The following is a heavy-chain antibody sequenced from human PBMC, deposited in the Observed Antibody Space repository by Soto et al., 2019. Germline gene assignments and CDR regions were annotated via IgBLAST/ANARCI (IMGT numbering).Heavy chain of an antibody. CDR1: VGRIKSCSDD. CDR2: IDESGDS. D-gene: IGHD1-1*01. J-gene: IGHJ4*02. Sequence: PAYSTPLTGAASVGRIKSCSDDFGWIRQSPGTGLEWIGSIDESGDSYYNPSLKSRVTIFVDTSKNQFSLKLISVTGADSAIYYCAREGGYVDYWGQGTLVTLSS. V-gene: IGHV4-39*02. CDR3: AREGGYVDY.